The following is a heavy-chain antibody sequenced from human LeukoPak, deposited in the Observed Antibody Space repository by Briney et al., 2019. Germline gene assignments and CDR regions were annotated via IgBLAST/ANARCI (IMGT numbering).Heavy chain of an antibody. V-gene: IGHV4-34*01. CDR2: INHSGST. D-gene: IGHD5-12*01. CDR3: ARGRLWWLPGYFDY. CDR1: GGSFSGYD. Sequence: SETLSLTCAVYGGSFSGYDWSWIRQPPGKGLEWIGEINHSGSTNYNPSLKSRVTISVDTSKNQFSLKLSSVTAADTAVYYCARGRLWWLPGYFDYWGQGTLVTVSS. J-gene: IGHJ4*02.